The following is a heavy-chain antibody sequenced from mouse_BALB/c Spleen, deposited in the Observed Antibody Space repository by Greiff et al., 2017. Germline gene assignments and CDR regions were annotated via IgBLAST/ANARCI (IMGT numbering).Heavy chain of an antibody. D-gene: IGHD2-10*01. CDR2: ISSGSSTI. Sequence: EVKLVESGGGLVQPGGSRKLSCAASGFTFSSFGMHWVRQAPEKGLEWVAYISSGSSTIYYADTVKGRFTISRDNPKNTLFLQMTSLRSEDTAMYYCARSYYGTFDYWGQGTTLTVSS. V-gene: IGHV5-17*02. CDR1: GFTFSSFG. J-gene: IGHJ2*01. CDR3: ARSYYGTFDY.